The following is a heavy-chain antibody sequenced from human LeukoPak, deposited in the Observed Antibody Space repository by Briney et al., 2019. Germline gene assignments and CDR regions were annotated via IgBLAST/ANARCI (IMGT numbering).Heavy chain of an antibody. Sequence: GGSLRLSCTASEFSVSNNYMSWVRQAPGKGLEWLSIIYAGGSTYYAQSVKGRFTISRDTSKNTLYLQMNGLRVDDTAMYYCVRKRNSYFDYWGQGTLVPVSS. CDR3: VRKRNSYFDY. V-gene: IGHV3-53*01. D-gene: IGHD4-23*01. CDR1: EFSVSNNY. J-gene: IGHJ4*02. CDR2: IYAGGST.